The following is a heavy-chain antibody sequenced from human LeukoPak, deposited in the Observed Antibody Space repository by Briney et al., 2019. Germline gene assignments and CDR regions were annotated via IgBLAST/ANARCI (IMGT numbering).Heavy chain of an antibody. CDR3: AGGDRNGWYFYY. D-gene: IGHD6-19*01. J-gene: IGHJ4*02. Sequence: GGSLRLSCAASGFTFSSYAMSWVRQAPGKGLEWISYMTSSSDMIYYADSVKGRFTVSRDNAKSSLYLQMNSLRAEDTALYLCAGGDRNGWYFYYWGQGTLVTVSS. V-gene: IGHV3-48*04. CDR1: GFTFSSYA. CDR2: MTSSSDMI.